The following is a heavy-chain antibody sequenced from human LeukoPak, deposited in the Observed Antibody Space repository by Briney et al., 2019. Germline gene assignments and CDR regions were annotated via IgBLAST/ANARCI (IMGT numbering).Heavy chain of an antibody. D-gene: IGHD6-13*01. Sequence: GRSLRLSCAASGFTVSSSYMSWVRQAPGKGLECVSYISSSSFKIGYADSVKGRFTISRDNSKNSLYLQMDSLRVEDTAVYYCVRDPSYGSSWYYYMDVWGKGTTVTVSS. V-gene: IGHV3-48*04. J-gene: IGHJ6*03. CDR2: ISSSSFKI. CDR3: VRDPSYGSSWYYYMDV. CDR1: GFTVSSSY.